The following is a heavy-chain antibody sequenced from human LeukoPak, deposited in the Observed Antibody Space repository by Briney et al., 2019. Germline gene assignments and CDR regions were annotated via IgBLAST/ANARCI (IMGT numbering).Heavy chain of an antibody. CDR2: ISSSGNTT. D-gene: IGHD6-19*01. Sequence: GGSLRLSCAASGFTFSDCYMSWIRQAPGKGLEWVSYISSSGNTTYNADSVKGRFSITRDNAKNSLYLQMNSLRAEDTAVYYCARDGGSAWFLDYWGQGTLVTVSS. CDR1: GFTFSDCY. CDR3: ARDGGSAWFLDY. V-gene: IGHV3-11*04. J-gene: IGHJ4*02.